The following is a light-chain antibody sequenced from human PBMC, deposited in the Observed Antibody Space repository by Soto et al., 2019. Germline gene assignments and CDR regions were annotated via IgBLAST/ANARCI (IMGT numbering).Light chain of an antibody. Sequence: QSVLTQPASVSGSPGQSITISCTGTSGDVGGYYYVSWYQQLPGKAPKLMISEVSNRPSGVSNRFSGSKSGITASLTISGLQAEDEADYYCSSYTAGGTIFGTGTKVTVL. V-gene: IGLV2-14*01. CDR2: EVS. CDR1: SGDVGGYYY. CDR3: SSYTAGGTI. J-gene: IGLJ1*01.